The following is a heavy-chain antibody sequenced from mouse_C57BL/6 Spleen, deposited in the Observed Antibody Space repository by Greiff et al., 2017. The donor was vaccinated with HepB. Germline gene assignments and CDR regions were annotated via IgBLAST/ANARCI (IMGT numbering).Heavy chain of an antibody. CDR1: GFTFSSYG. CDR3: ARHPYYYGSSYWYFDV. D-gene: IGHD1-1*01. J-gene: IGHJ1*03. Sequence: EVKVVDSGGDLVKPGGSPKLSCAASGFTFSSYGMSWVRQTPDKRLEWVATISSGGSYTYYPDSVKGRFTISRDNAKNTLYLQMSSLKSEDTAMYYCARHPYYYGSSYWYFDVWGTGTTVTVSS. V-gene: IGHV5-6*01. CDR2: ISSGGSYT.